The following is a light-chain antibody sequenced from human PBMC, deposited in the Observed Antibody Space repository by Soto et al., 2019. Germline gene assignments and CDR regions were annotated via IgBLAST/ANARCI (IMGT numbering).Light chain of an antibody. V-gene: IGLV1-40*01. CDR2: GNT. CDR3: QSYDRSLRGYV. J-gene: IGLJ1*01. Sequence: QSVLTQPPSVSGAPGQRVTISCTGTSSNIGSGYDVHWYQHLPGTAPKLLIYGNTIRPSGVPDRFSGSKSGTSASLAITGLQAEDEADSYCQSYDRSLRGYVFGTGTKVT. CDR1: SSNIGSGYD.